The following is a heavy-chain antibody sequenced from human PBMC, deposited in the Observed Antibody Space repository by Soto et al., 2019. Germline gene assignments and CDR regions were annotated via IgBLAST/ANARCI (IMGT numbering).Heavy chain of an antibody. CDR2: INYSGST. D-gene: IGHD3-10*01. CDR1: GGSISSGGYY. CDR3: ARVTPPGVGFGDQIGGLFDY. V-gene: IGHV4-61*08. Sequence: SETLSLTCTVSGGSISSGGYYWSWIRQHPGKGLEWIGYINYSGSTNYNPSLKSRVTISVDTSKNQFSLKLSSVTAADTAVYYCARVTPPGVGFGDQIGGLFDYWGQGTLVTVSS. J-gene: IGHJ4*02.